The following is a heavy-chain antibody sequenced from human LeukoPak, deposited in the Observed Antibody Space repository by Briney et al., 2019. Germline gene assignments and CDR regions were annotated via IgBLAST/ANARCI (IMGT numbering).Heavy chain of an antibody. D-gene: IGHD3-22*01. Sequence: AVNVSCKASGGTFSSYASIWLRQAPGQGLEGMGRIIPRLCIANYAQKFQGRVTISADKSTSTAYMELSSLRSEDPVVYYCERSSYYDSSGYYPDYWGQVTLVTVSS. J-gene: IGHJ4*02. CDR3: ERSSYYDSSGYYPDY. V-gene: IGHV1-69*04. CDR2: IIPRLCIA. CDR1: GGTFSSYA.